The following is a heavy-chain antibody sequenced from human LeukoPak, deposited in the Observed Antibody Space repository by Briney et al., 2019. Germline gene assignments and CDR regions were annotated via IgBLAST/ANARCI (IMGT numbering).Heavy chain of an antibody. V-gene: IGHV4-34*01. J-gene: IGHJ3*02. CDR3: ARYPVQLEPGYDAFDI. D-gene: IGHD1-1*01. CDR1: GGSFSGYY. CDR2: INHSGST. Sequence: SETLSLTCAVYGGSFSGYYWSWIRQPPGKGLEWIGEINHSGSTNYNPSLKSRVTISVDTSKNQFSLKLSSVTAADTAVYYCARYPVQLEPGYDAFDIWGQGTMVTVSS.